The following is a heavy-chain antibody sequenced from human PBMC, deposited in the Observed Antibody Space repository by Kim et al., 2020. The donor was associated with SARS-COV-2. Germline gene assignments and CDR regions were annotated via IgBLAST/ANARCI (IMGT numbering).Heavy chain of an antibody. J-gene: IGHJ3*02. CDR1: GGTFSSYA. CDR3: ARDNGYFDWFRAFDI. V-gene: IGHV1-69*13. Sequence: SVKVSCKASGGTFSSYAISWVRQAPGQGLEWMGGIIPIFGKANYAQKFQGRVTITADESTSTAYMELSSLRSEDTAVYYCARDNGYFDWFRAFDIWGQGTMVTVSS. D-gene: IGHD3-9*01. CDR2: IIPIFGKA.